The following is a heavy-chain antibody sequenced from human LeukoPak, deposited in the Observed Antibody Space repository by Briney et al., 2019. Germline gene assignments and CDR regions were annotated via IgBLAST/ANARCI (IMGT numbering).Heavy chain of an antibody. V-gene: IGHV4-34*01. J-gene: IGHJ4*02. D-gene: IGHD1-20*01. CDR3: ARGQVTGTTFDY. CDR1: GGSFSGYY. CDR2: INHSGST. Sequence: PSETLSFTCAVYGGSFSGYYWSWIRQPPGKGLEWIGEINHSGSTNYNPSLKSRVTISVDTSKNQFSLKLSSVTAADTAVYYCARGQVTGTTFDYWGQGTLVTVSS.